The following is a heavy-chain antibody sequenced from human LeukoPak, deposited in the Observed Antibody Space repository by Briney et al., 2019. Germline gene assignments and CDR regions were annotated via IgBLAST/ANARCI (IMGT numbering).Heavy chain of an antibody. Sequence: SETLSLTCAVYGGSFSGYYWSWIRQPPGKGLGWIGYIYYSGSTNYNPSLKSRVTISVDTSKNQFSLKLSSVTAADTAVYYCARTYYYDPDAFDIWGQGTMVTVSS. V-gene: IGHV4-59*01. J-gene: IGHJ3*02. CDR1: GGSFSGYY. CDR3: ARTYYYDPDAFDI. D-gene: IGHD3-22*01. CDR2: IYYSGST.